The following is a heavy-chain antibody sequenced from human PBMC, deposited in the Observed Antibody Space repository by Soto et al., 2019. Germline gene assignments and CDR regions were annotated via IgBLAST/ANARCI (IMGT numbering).Heavy chain of an antibody. D-gene: IGHD3-22*01. Sequence: SLRLSCAASGFTFSSYSMNWVRQAPGKGLEGVSSISSSSSYIYYADSVKGRFTISRDNAKNSLYLQMNSLRAEDTAVYYCATRYYDSSGYYPGYWGQGTLVTVSS. CDR2: ISSSSSYI. V-gene: IGHV3-21*01. CDR1: GFTFSSYS. CDR3: ATRYYDSSGYYPGY. J-gene: IGHJ4*02.